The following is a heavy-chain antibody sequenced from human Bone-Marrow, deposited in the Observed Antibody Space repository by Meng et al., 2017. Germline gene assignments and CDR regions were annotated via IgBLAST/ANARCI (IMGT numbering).Heavy chain of an antibody. CDR1: GFTFSSYW. D-gene: IGHD2/OR15-2a*01. V-gene: IGHV5-51*01. CDR2: IYPGDSDT. Sequence: GESLKISCAASGFTFSSYWMSWVRQAPGKGLEWVGIIYPGDSDTRYSPSFQGQVTISADKSISTAYLQWSSLKASETAMYYCARMGILVARMDVWGQGTTVNVAS. J-gene: IGHJ6*02. CDR3: ARMGILVARMDV.